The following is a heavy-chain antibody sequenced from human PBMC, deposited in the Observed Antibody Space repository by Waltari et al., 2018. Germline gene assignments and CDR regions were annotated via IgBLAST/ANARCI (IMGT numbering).Heavy chain of an antibody. J-gene: IGHJ5*02. CDR2: IIPIFGTA. Sequence: QVQLVQSGAEVKKPGCSVKVSCKASGGTFSSYAISWVRQAPGPGLEWMGGIIPIFGTANYAQKFQGRVTITADESTSTAYMELSSLRSEDTAVYYCARESPLGYCSSTSCWFDPWGQGTLVTVSS. D-gene: IGHD2-2*01. CDR1: GGTFSSYA. V-gene: IGHV1-69*01. CDR3: ARESPLGYCSSTSCWFDP.